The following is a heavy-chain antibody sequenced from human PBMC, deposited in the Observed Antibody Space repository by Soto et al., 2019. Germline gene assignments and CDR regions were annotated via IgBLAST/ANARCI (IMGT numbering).Heavy chain of an antibody. J-gene: IGHJ6*02. CDR3: ARDSLPSSIAARPYYYGMDV. Sequence: SETLSLTCTVSGGSISSGGYYWSWIRQHPGKGLEWIGYIYYSGSTYYNPSLKSRVTISVDTSKNQFSLKLSSVTAADTAVYHCARDSLPSSIAARPYYYGMDVWGQGTTVTVSS. D-gene: IGHD6-6*01. CDR1: GGSISSGGYY. CDR2: IYYSGST. V-gene: IGHV4-31*03.